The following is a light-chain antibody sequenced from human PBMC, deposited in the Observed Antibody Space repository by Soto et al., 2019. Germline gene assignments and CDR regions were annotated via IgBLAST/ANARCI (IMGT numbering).Light chain of an antibody. J-gene: IGLJ1*01. CDR1: SSDVGGYNY. V-gene: IGLV2-14*01. Sequence: QPVLTQPASVSESPGQSITISCTGNSSDVGGYNYVSWYQQHPGKAPKLMIYEVSNRPSGVSNRFSGSKSGNTASLTISGLQAEDEADYYCSSYTSSSTHYVFGTGTKVTVL. CDR3: SSYTSSSTHYV. CDR2: EVS.